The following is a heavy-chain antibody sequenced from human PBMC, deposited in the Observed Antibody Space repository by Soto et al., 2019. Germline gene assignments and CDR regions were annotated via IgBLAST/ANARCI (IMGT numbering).Heavy chain of an antibody. Sequence: GGSLRLSCAASGFTFSSYAMHWVRLAPGRGLEWVAVFSYDGINKHYGDSVKGRFTISRDNSKNTVSLQMNSLRVEDTAVYYCAGEQGYGWYRVADYWGQGTLVTVSS. V-gene: IGHV3-30*03. CDR1: GFTFSSYA. CDR3: AGEQGYGWYRVADY. CDR2: FSYDGINK. D-gene: IGHD6-19*01. J-gene: IGHJ4*02.